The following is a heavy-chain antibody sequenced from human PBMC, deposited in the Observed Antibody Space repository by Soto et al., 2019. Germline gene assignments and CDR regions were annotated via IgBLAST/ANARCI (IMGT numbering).Heavy chain of an antibody. CDR3: ARVGSSIAAEGWFDP. CDR1: GGTFSSYA. Sequence: SVKVSCKASGGTFSSYAISWVRQAPGQGLEWMGGIIPIFGTANYAQKFQGRVTITADESTSTAYMELSSLGSEDTAVYYCARVGSSIAAEGWFDPWGQGTMVTVSS. V-gene: IGHV1-69*13. CDR2: IIPIFGTA. J-gene: IGHJ5*02. D-gene: IGHD6-13*01.